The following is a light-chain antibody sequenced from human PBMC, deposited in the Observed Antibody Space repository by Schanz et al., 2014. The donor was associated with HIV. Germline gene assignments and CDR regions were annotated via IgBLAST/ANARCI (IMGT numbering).Light chain of an antibody. CDR3: CSYAGSSTV. J-gene: IGLJ2*01. Sequence: QSALTQPASVSGSPGQSITISCTGTSSDIGNYNLVSWFQHHPGEAPKIMIFEVRKRPSGVSGRFSGSKSGNTASLTISGLQPEDEAEYYCCSYAGSSTVFGGGTKLTVL. CDR1: SSDIGNYNL. V-gene: IGLV2-23*02. CDR2: EVR.